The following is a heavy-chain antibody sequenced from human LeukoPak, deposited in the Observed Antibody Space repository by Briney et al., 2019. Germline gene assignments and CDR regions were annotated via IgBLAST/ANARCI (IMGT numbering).Heavy chain of an antibody. CDR2: INPNSGGT. V-gene: IGHV1-2*02. D-gene: IGHD3-10*01. J-gene: IGHJ4*02. Sequence: GASVKVSCKASGYTFTGYYMHWVRQAPGQGLEWRGWINPNSGGTNYAQKFQGRVTMTRDTSISTAYMELSRLRSDDTAVYYCARAYSVMVRGVISDYWGQGTLVTVSS. CDR1: GYTFTGYY. CDR3: ARAYSVMVRGVISDY.